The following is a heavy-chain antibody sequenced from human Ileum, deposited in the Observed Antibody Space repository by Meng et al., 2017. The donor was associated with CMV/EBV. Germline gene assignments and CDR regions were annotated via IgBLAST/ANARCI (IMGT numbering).Heavy chain of an antibody. D-gene: IGHD5-18*01. Sequence: QLKLQLSGPVLVKPSETLSLTCTMSGDSISVFYWSWIRQPAGKGLEWIGRIYISGISNYNPSLKSRVTISEDTSKNQFSLKLSSVTAADTAVYYCAREKVQFWSFEYWGQGSLVTVSS. CDR1: GDSISVFY. V-gene: IGHV4-4*07. J-gene: IGHJ4*02. CDR2: IYISGIS. CDR3: AREKVQFWSFEY.